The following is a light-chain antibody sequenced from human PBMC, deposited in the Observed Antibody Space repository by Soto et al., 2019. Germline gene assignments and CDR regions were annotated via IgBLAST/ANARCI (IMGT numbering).Light chain of an antibody. CDR3: SSYTTSSTYVV. CDR2: EVN. V-gene: IGLV2-18*02. CDR1: SSDVGSYNR. Sequence: QSALTQPPSVSGSPGQSVTISCTGTSSDVGSYNRVSWYQQPPGTAPKLMIYEVNNRPSGVPHRFSGSKSGNTASLTISGLQAEDEGDYYCSSYTTSSTYVVFGGGTELTVL. J-gene: IGLJ2*01.